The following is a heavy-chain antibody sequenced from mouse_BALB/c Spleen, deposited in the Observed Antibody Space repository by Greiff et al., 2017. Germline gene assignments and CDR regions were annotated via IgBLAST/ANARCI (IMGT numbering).Heavy chain of an antibody. Sequence: QVQLKESGPGLVAPSQSLSITCTVSGFSLTGYGVNWVRQTPGKGLEWLGMLWGDGSTDYNSALKSRLSISKDNSKSQVFLKMNSLQTDDTARYYCARDAGNRGYYFDYWGQGTTLTVSS. J-gene: IGHJ2*01. CDR1: GFSLTGYG. D-gene: IGHD2-1*01. CDR3: ARDAGNRGYYFDY. CDR2: LWGDGST. V-gene: IGHV2-6-7*01.